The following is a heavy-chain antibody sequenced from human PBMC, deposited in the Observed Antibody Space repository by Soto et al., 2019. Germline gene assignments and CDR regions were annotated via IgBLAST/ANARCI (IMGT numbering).Heavy chain of an antibody. V-gene: IGHV3-74*01. CDR2: IKTDGSST. Sequence: EVQPVESGGGLVQPGGSLRLSCAASGFSFSSYWMHWVRQAPGKGLVWVSRIKTDGSSTDYADSVKGRFTISRDNAKNTLYLQMNSLRAEDTAVYYCAKREGNTYGLFHWGQGTLVTVSS. J-gene: IGHJ4*02. CDR1: GFSFSSYW. CDR3: AKREGNTYGLFH. D-gene: IGHD5-18*01.